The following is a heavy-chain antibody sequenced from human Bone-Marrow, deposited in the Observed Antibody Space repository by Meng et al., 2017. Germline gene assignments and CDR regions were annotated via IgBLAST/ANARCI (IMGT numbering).Heavy chain of an antibody. CDR1: GYTFTSYD. D-gene: IGHD3-22*01. CDR3: ARGRRELKYYYDSSPYYFDY. V-gene: IGHV1-8*01. Sequence: ASVKASCKASGYTFTSYDINWVRQATGQGLEWMGWMNPNSGNTGYAQKFQGRVTMTRNTSISTAYMELSSLRSEDTAVYYCARGRRELKYYYDSSPYYFDYWGQGTLVTVSS. CDR2: MNPNSGNT. J-gene: IGHJ4*02.